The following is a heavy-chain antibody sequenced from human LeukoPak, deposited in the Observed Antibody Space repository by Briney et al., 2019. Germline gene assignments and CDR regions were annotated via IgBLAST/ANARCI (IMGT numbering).Heavy chain of an antibody. D-gene: IGHD1-14*01. V-gene: IGHV3-72*01. Sequence: GGSLRLSCAASGFTLSDHYMDWVRQAPGKGLECVGRIKHKADSYTTEYAASVKGRFTISRDDSKNSLYLQMNSLKTEDTAVYYCVRLWDRWFDSWGQGTLVTVSS. J-gene: IGHJ5*01. CDR3: VRLWDRWFDS. CDR1: GFTLSDHY. CDR2: IKHKADSYTT.